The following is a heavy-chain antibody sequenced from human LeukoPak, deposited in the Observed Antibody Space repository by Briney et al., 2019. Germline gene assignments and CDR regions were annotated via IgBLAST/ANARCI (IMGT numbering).Heavy chain of an antibody. V-gene: IGHV3-30*02. D-gene: IGHD4-23*01. CDR2: IWYGGSNK. CDR3: AKDRFGGNHGVLDY. CDR1: GFTFSSYG. J-gene: IGHJ4*02. Sequence: GGSLRLSCAASGFTFSSYGMHWVRQAPGKGLEWVAVIWYGGSNKYYADSVKGRFTISRDNSKNTLYLQMNSLRAEDTAVYYCAKDRFGGNHGVLDYWGQGTLVTVSS.